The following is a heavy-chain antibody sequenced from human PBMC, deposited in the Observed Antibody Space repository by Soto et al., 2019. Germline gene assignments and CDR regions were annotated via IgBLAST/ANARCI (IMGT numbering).Heavy chain of an antibody. CDR3: ARHELGRDGYNHFDY. CDR2: IYPGDSDT. CDR1: GYSFTSYW. Sequence: PGESLKISCKGSGYSFTSYWIGWVRQMPGKGLEWMGIIYPGDSDTRYSPSFQGQVTISADKSISTAYLQWSSLKASDTAMYYCARHELGRDGYNHFDYWGQGTLVTVSS. J-gene: IGHJ4*02. D-gene: IGHD5-12*01. V-gene: IGHV5-51*01.